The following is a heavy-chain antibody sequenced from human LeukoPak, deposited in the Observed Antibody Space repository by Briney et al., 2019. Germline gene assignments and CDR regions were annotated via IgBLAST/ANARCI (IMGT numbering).Heavy chain of an antibody. D-gene: IGHD6-19*01. Sequence: GGSLRLSCAASGFTFSSYGMHWVRQASGKGLEWVAFIRYDGSNKYYADSVKGRFTISRDNSKNTLYLQMNSLRAEDTAVYYCAKDGGYSSGWSASFDYWGQGTLVTVSS. J-gene: IGHJ4*02. CDR3: AKDGGYSSGWSASFDY. V-gene: IGHV3-30*02. CDR2: IRYDGSNK. CDR1: GFTFSSYG.